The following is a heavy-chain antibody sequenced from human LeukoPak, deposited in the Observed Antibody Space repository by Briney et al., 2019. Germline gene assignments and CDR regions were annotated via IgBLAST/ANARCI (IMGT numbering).Heavy chain of an antibody. D-gene: IGHD6-13*01. V-gene: IGHV4-34*01. J-gene: IGHJ6*03. CDR2: IYYSGST. Sequence: PSETLSLTCAVYGGSFSGYYWSWIRQPPGKGLEWIGSIYYSGSTYYNPSLKSRVTISVDTSKNQFSLKLSSVTAADTAVYYCARGKPDGYSKYYYYMDVWGKGTTVTVSS. CDR3: ARGKPDGYSKYYYYMDV. CDR1: GGSFSGYY.